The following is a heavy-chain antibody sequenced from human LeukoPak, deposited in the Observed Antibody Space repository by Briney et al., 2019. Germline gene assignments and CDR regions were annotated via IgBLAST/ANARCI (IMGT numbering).Heavy chain of an antibody. J-gene: IGHJ5*02. V-gene: IGHV1-8*01. CDR2: MNPNSGNT. Sequence: ASVKVSCKASGYTFTSYGINWVRQATGQGLEWMGWMNPNSGNTGYAQKFQGRVTMTRNTSISTAYMELSSLRSEDTAVYYCARGFRLSRSNRWFDPWGQGTLVTVSS. D-gene: IGHD1-26*01. CDR3: ARGFRLSRSNRWFDP. CDR1: GYTFTSYG.